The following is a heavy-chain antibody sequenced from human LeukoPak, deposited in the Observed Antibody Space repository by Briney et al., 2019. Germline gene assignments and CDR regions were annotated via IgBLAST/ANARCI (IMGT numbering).Heavy chain of an antibody. Sequence: GASVKVSCKASGYTFTCYYMHWVRQAPGQGLEWMGWINPNSGGTNYAQKFQGWVTMTRDTSISTAYMELSRLRSDDAAVYYCARDICSGGSCYGALFAFDIWGQGTMVTVSS. D-gene: IGHD2-15*01. CDR2: INPNSGGT. CDR3: ARDICSGGSCYGALFAFDI. V-gene: IGHV1-2*04. J-gene: IGHJ3*02. CDR1: GYTFTCYY.